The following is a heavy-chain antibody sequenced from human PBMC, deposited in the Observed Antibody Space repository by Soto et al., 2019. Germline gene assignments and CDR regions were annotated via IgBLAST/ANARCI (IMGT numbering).Heavy chain of an antibody. J-gene: IGHJ5*02. Sequence: GGSLRLSCAASGFTFSSYWMHWVRQAPGKGLVWVSRINSDGSSTSYADSVKGRFTISRDNAKNTLYLQMNSLRAEDTAVYYCARVLGGSSWYNWFDPWGQGTLVTVSS. CDR1: GFTFSSYW. D-gene: IGHD6-13*01. V-gene: IGHV3-74*01. CDR2: INSDGSST. CDR3: ARVLGGSSWYNWFDP.